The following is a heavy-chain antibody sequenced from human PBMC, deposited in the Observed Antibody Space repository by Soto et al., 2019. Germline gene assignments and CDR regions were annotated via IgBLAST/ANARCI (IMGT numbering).Heavy chain of an antibody. V-gene: IGHV4-34*01. CDR3: ARARRDGYNFDC. J-gene: IGHJ4*02. CDR2: INHSGST. CDR1: GGSFSGYY. Sequence: QVQLQHWGAGLLKPSETLSLTCAVYGGSFSGYYWSWIRQPPGKGLEWIGEINHSGSTNYNSSFKSLVTISLDSSKNQFSLNLSSVTAADTAVYYCARARRDGYNFDCWGQGTLVTVSS. D-gene: IGHD5-12*01.